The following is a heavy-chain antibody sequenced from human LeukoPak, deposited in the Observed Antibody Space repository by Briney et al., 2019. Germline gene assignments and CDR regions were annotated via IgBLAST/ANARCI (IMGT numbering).Heavy chain of an antibody. V-gene: IGHV3-9*01. CDR3: AKAKGFAAMYYFDY. Sequence: SLRLSCAASGFTLRDYAMHWVRQVPGKGLEWVSGISFNSDNIDYADSVKGRFTISRDNTNNSLHLQMNSLRVEDTAWYYCAKAKGFAAMYYFDYWGQGALVTVSS. J-gene: IGHJ4*02. CDR1: GFTLRDYA. D-gene: IGHD3-10*01. CDR2: ISFNSDNI.